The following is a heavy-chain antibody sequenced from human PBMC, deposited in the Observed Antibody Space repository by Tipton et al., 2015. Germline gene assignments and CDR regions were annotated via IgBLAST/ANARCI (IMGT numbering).Heavy chain of an antibody. D-gene: IGHD2-21*01. J-gene: IGHJ5*02. CDR3: ARGAAILVVWRWFDP. CDR2: INHSGGT. Sequence: TLSLTCAVYGGSFSDYNWNWIRQPPGKGLEWIGEINHSGGTNYNPSLKSRVTISVDTSKNQFSLKLSSVTAADTAVYYCARGAAILVVWRWFDPWGQGTLVTVSS. V-gene: IGHV4-34*01. CDR1: GGSFSDYN.